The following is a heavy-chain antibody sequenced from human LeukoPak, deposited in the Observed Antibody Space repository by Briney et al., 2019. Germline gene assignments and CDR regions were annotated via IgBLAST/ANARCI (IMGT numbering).Heavy chain of an antibody. V-gene: IGHV3-30-3*01. Sequence: GGSLRLSCAASGFTFSSYAMHWVRQAPGKGLEWVAVISYDGSNKYYADSVKGRFTISRDNSKNTLYLQMNSLRAEDTAVYYCARDAYVEMATLDYWGQGTLVTVSS. CDR3: ARDAYVEMATLDY. D-gene: IGHD5-24*01. J-gene: IGHJ4*02. CDR2: ISYDGSNK. CDR1: GFTFSSYA.